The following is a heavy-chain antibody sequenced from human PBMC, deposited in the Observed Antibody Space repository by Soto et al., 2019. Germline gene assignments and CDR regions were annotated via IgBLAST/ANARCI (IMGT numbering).Heavy chain of an antibody. D-gene: IGHD3-10*01. V-gene: IGHV1-69*02. CDR3: GSTNYNPSLKSRVTISVDTSKNQFSLKLSSVTAADTAVYYCARDMKAGKTGTVPWSPYYYYYGMDV. CDR2: IIPILGIA. CDR1: GGTFSSYT. J-gene: IGHJ6*02. Sequence: ASVKVSCKASGGTFSSYTISWVRQAPGQGLEWMGRIIPILGIANYAQKFQGRVTITADKSTSTAYKKLSSLRSEDTAVYYCGSTNYNPSLKSRVTISVDTSKNQFSLKLSSVTAADTAVYYCARDMKAGKTGTVPWSPYYYYYGMDVWGQGTTVTVSS.